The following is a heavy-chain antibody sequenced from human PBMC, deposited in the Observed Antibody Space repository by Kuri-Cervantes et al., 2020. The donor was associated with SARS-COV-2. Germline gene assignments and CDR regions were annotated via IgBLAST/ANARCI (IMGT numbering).Heavy chain of an antibody. J-gene: IGHJ6*02. V-gene: IGHV3-9*01. CDR2: ISWNSGSI. D-gene: IGHD6-13*01. CDR3: ARGGSIAAARRSYYYYGMDV. Sequence: SLKISCAASGFTFDDYAIHWVRQAPGKGLEWVSGISWNSGSIGYADSVKGRSTISRDNSKNTLYLQMNSLRAEDTAVYYCARGGSIAAARRSYYYYGMDVWGQGTLVTVSS. CDR1: GFTFDDYA.